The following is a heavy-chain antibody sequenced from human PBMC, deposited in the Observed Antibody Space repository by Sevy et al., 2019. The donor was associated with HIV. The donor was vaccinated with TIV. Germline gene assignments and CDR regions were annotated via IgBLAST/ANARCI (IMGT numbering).Heavy chain of an antibody. Sequence: GGSLRLSCAASGITFSSHAVHWVRQAPGKGLEWVTIISYDGSNKYYADSVKGRFTISRDNSKNTLYLQMNSLRAEDTAGYYCARADYGDYSGEFDYWGQGTLVTVSS. D-gene: IGHD4-17*01. V-gene: IGHV3-30-3*01. CDR3: ARADYGDYSGEFDY. CDR1: GITFSSHA. J-gene: IGHJ4*02. CDR2: ISYDGSNK.